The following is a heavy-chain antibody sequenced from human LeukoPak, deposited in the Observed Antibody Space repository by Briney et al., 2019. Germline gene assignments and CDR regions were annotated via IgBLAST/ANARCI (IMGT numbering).Heavy chain of an antibody. D-gene: IGHD3-22*01. V-gene: IGHV1-69*05. CDR3: ARQLFHLDSSGYSLDALDI. CDR2: ILPIFDTP. J-gene: IGHJ3*02. Sequence: AASVNVSCKTSGGTFSNYAISWVRQAPGQGSEWMGVILPIFDTPSYAQKWQGRVTIATDESTSTAYMELRSLKSEDTAVYYCARQLFHLDSSGYSLDALDIWGQGTMVTVSS. CDR1: GGTFSNYA.